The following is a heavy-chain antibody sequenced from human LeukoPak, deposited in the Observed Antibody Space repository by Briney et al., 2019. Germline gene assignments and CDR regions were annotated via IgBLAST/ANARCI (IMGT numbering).Heavy chain of an antibody. J-gene: IGHJ4*02. D-gene: IGHD3-3*01. CDR1: GFTFSSYA. V-gene: IGHV3-30-3*01. CDR2: ISYDGSNK. CDR3: ARSLGFLEWLFNFDY. Sequence: GGSLRLSCAASGFTFSSYAMHWVRQAPGKGLEWVAVISYDGSNKYYADSVKGRFTISRDNSKNTLYLQMNSLRAEDTAVYYCARSLGFLEWLFNFDYWGQGTLVTVSS.